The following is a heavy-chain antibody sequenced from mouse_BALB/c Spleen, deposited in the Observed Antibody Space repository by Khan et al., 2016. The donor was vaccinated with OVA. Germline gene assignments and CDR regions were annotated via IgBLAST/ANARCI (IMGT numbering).Heavy chain of an antibody. D-gene: IGHD3-3*01. Sequence: EVQLQESGPGLVKPSQSLSFTCTVTGFSITSGYGWNWIRQFPGNKLEWMGYISYSGSTNYNPSLKSRISITRDTSKNQFFLQLNSVTTEDTATYYCARTARIKYWGQGTTLTVSS. CDR3: ARTARIKY. CDR2: ISYSGST. V-gene: IGHV3-2*02. J-gene: IGHJ2*01. CDR1: GFSITSGYG.